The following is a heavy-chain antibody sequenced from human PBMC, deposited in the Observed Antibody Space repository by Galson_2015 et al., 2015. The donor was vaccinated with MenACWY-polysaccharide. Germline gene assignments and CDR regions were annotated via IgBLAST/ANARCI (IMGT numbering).Heavy chain of an antibody. CDR2: IQYDGSQK. V-gene: IGHV3-33*01. D-gene: IGHD1-14*01. CDR3: AREGSIIVFHAFDI. J-gene: IGHJ3*02. Sequence: SLRLSCAASGSTFRGSGMHWVRQAPGKGLEWVAVIQYDGSQKQYIDSVKGRFTISRDNSKNTLYLEMNSLRAEDTALYYCAREGSIIVFHAFDIWGQGTMVTVSS. CDR1: GSTFRGSG.